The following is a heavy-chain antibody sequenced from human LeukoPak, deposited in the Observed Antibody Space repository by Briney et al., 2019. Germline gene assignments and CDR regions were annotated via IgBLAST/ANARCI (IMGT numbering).Heavy chain of an antibody. CDR2: TRSKARGYTT. CDR1: GFTFSDHY. J-gene: IGHJ6*02. D-gene: IGHD4-17*01. V-gene: IGHV3-72*01. Sequence: GGSLRLSCATSGFTFSDHYMDWVRQAPGKGLEWVARTRSKARGYTTEYAASVKGRFTVSRDESMNSLYSQMNSLKTEDTAVYYCARGPTVTFNYHYGMDVWGRGTTVTVSS. CDR3: ARGPTVTFNYHYGMDV.